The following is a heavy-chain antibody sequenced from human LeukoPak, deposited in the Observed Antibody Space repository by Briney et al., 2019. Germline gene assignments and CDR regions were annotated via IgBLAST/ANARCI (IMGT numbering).Heavy chain of an antibody. Sequence: SETLSLTCAVSGGSISTYYWSWIRQPPGKGLEWIGYIYYSGNTNYNPSLKSRVTISVDTSKNQFSLRLSSVTAADTAIYYCAGGMSIASGRNFWYFDLGGRGTLVTVS. J-gene: IGHJ2*01. CDR2: IYYSGNT. V-gene: IGHV4-59*01. D-gene: IGHD6-13*01. CDR1: GGSISTYY. CDR3: AGGMSIASGRNFWYFDL.